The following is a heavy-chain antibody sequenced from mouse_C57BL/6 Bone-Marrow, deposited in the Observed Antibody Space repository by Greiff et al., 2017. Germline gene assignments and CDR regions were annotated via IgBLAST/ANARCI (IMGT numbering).Heavy chain of an antibody. CDR2: IDPSDSYT. V-gene: IGHV1-69*01. D-gene: IGHD2-13*01. CDR3: ARGNHGDEGCAY. J-gene: IGHJ3*01. CDR1: GYTFTSYW. Sequence: QVQLQQPGAELVMPGASVKLSCKASGYTFTSYWMHWVKQRPGHGLEWIGDIDPSDSYTNYNQKFKGKSTLTVDKSSSTAYMQLSRLTSEDSAVFYCARGNHGDEGCAYWGQGTRGNVSA.